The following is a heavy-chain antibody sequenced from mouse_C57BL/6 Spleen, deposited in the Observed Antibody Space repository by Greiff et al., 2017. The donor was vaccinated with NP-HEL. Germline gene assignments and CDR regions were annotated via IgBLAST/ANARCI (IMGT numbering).Heavy chain of an antibody. CDR2: INPNNGGT. D-gene: IGHD1-1*01. CDR1: GYTFTDYN. Sequence: EVKLQQSGPELVKPGASVKIPCKASGYTFTDYNMDWVKQSHGKSLEWIGDINPNNGGTIYNQKFKGKATLTVDKSSSTAYMELRSLTSEDTAVYYCARSYGSSFHWYFDVWGTGTTVTVSS. J-gene: IGHJ1*03. V-gene: IGHV1-18*01. CDR3: ARSYGSSFHWYFDV.